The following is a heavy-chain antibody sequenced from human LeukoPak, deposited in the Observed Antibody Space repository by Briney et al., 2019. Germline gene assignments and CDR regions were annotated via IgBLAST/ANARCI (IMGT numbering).Heavy chain of an antibody. CDR2: IYTSGST. V-gene: IGHV4-4*07. J-gene: IGHJ4*02. Sequence: SETLSLTCTVSTGSISSYDWSWIRQPAGKGLEWIGRIYTSGSTNYNPSLKSRVTMSGDTSKNQFSLKLSSVTAADTAVYYCARHQGRLYSSSWYSRGGHYFDYWGQGTLVTVSS. CDR3: ARHQGRLYSSSWYSRGGHYFDY. CDR1: TGSISSYD. D-gene: IGHD6-13*01.